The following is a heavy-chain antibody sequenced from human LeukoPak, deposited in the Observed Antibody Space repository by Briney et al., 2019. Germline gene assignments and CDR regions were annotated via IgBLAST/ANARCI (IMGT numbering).Heavy chain of an antibody. CDR2: ISSSSSYI. J-gene: IGHJ4*02. CDR3: ARAVPSTYYYDSSTYPDY. V-gene: IGHV3-21*01. CDR1: GFTFSSYS. Sequence: GRSLRLSCAASGFTFSSYSMNWVRQAPGKGLEWVSSISSSSSYIYYADSVKGRFTISRDNAKNSLYLQMNSLRAEDTAVYYCARAVPSTYYYDSSTYPDYWGQGTLVTVSS. D-gene: IGHD3-22*01.